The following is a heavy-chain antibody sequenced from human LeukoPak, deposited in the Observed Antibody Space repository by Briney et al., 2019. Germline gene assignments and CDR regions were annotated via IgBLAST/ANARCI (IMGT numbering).Heavy chain of an antibody. V-gene: IGHV4-59*08. Sequence: SETLSLTCTVSGGSISSYYWSWIRQPPGKGLEWIGYIYYSGSTNYNPSLKSRVTISVDTSKNQFSLKLSSVTAADTAVYYCARVSYYGSGSYYVDYWGQGTLVTVSS. CDR3: ARVSYYGSGSYYVDY. CDR1: GGSISSYY. J-gene: IGHJ4*02. CDR2: IYYSGST. D-gene: IGHD3-10*01.